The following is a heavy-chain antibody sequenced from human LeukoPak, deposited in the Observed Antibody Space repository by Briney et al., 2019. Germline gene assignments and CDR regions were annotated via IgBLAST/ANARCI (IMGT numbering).Heavy chain of an antibody. CDR1: GGSISGYY. D-gene: IGHD3-22*01. CDR3: ARTSSGYYAGYFDL. V-gene: IGHV4-59*01. J-gene: IGHJ2*01. CDR2: IYYSGST. Sequence: SETLSLTCTVSGGSISGYYWSWIRQPPGKGLEWIGYIYYSGSTNYNPSLKSRVTISVDTSKNQFSLKLSSVTAADTAVYYCARTSSGYYAGYFDLWGRGTLVTVSS.